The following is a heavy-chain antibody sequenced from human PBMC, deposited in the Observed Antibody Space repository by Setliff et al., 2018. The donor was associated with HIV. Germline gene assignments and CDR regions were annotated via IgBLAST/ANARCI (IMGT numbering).Heavy chain of an antibody. CDR3: ASQGRSGWLWGGFVS. J-gene: IGHJ4*02. D-gene: IGHD6-19*01. CDR2: IYYSGST. Sequence: SETLSLTCNVSGGSISTSSYYWIWVRQPPGEGLEWIGNIYYSGSTYYNPSLQSRITTSVDTSQNQFSLKVSSVTASDTAVYYCASQGRSGWLWGGFVSWGQGTLVTVSS. CDR1: GGSISTSSYY. V-gene: IGHV4-39*01.